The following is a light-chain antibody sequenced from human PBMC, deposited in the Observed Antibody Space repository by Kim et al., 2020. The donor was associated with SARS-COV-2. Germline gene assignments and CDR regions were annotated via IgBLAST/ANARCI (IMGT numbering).Light chain of an antibody. V-gene: IGKV1-16*01. J-gene: IGKJ1*01. CDR1: QGIANN. CDR3: QQYAGYPRT. Sequence: ASVVDRVIITCRASQGIANNVAWFQQRPGKAPKSLVYAASSLESGVPSRFSGSGSGTDFILTISSLQPEDYATYYCQQYAGYPRTFGQGTKVDIK. CDR2: AAS.